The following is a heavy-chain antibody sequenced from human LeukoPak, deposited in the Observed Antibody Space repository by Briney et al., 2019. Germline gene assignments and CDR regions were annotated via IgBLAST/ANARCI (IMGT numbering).Heavy chain of an antibody. CDR3: ARARDGYNYFDY. J-gene: IGHJ4*02. CDR1: GFTFSSYA. Sequence: GGSLRLSCAASGFTFSSYAMSWVRQAPGKGLEWVSAISGSGGSTYYADSVKGRFTISRDNSKNTLYLQMNGLRAEDTAVYYCARARDGYNYFDYWGQGTLVTVSS. CDR2: ISGSGGST. V-gene: IGHV3-23*01. D-gene: IGHD5-24*01.